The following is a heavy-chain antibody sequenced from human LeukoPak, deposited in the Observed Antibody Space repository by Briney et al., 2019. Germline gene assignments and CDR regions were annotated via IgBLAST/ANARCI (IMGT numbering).Heavy chain of an antibody. V-gene: IGHV3-9*01. CDR1: GFTLDDYA. CDR3: AKDRSSGSYQHFDY. Sequence: GRSLRLSCAASGFTLDDYAMHWVRQAPGKGLEWVSGISWNSGSIGYADSVKGRFTISRDNAKNSLYLQMNSLRAEDTALYYCAKDRSSGSYQHFDYWGQGTLVTVSS. J-gene: IGHJ4*02. CDR2: ISWNSGSI. D-gene: IGHD1-26*01.